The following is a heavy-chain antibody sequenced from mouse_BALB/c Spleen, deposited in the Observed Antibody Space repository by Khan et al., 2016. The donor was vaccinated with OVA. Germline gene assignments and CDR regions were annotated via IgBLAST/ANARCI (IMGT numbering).Heavy chain of an antibody. Sequence: EVELVESGGGLVQPGGSLKLSCATSGFTFSDYYMYWVRQTPEKRLEWVAYISNGGGSTYYPDTVKGRFTISRDHAKHTLYLQMSRLKSVVTVMYYCTRQLYSAMDHWGQGTSVTVSS. CDR2: ISNGGGST. CDR3: TRQLYSAMDH. J-gene: IGHJ4*01. V-gene: IGHV5-12*02. CDR1: GFTFSDYY. D-gene: IGHD2-12*01.